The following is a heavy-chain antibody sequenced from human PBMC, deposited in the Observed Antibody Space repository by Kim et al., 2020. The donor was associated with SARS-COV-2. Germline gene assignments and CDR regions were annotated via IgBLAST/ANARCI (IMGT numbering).Heavy chain of an antibody. CDR2: IIPIFGTA. V-gene: IGHV1-69*06. J-gene: IGHJ6*02. CDR1: GGTFSSYA. D-gene: IGHD2-2*01. CDR3: ARDRGQEGWYCSSTSCYHYGMDV. Sequence: SVKVSCKASGGTFSSYAISWVRQAPGQGLEWMGGIIPIFGTANYAQKFQGRVTITADKSTSTAYMELSSLRSEDTAVYYCARDRGQEGWYCSSTSCYHYGMDVWGQGTTVTVSS.